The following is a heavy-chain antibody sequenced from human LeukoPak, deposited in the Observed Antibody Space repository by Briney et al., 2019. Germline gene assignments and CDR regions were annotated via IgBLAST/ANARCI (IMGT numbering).Heavy chain of an antibody. CDR3: ARLGLPNAFDI. CDR1: GASISSYY. J-gene: IGHJ3*02. CDR2: FHYSGST. V-gene: IGHV4-59*08. Sequence: SDTLSLTCIVSGASISSYYWSWIRQPPGKGLETIGYFHYSGSTNYNPSLKSRVTISVDTSRKQFSMTLNSVTAADTAMYYCARLGLPNAFDIWGQGTMVTVSS. D-gene: IGHD2-15*01.